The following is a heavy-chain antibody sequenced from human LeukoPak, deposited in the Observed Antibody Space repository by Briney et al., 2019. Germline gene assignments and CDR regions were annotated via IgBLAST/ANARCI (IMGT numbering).Heavy chain of an antibody. D-gene: IGHD2-8*01. CDR1: GFTVSSNY. V-gene: IGHV3-11*04. CDR2: ISSRGSTI. Sequence: PGGSLRLSCAASGFTVSSNYMSWVRQAPGKALEWVAYISSRGSTIYYADSVKGRFTISRDNAKNSLYLQMNGLRAEDTAVYYCARIPGYFMLSCFDYCGQETLVSVSS. J-gene: IGHJ4*02. CDR3: ARIPGYFMLSCFDY.